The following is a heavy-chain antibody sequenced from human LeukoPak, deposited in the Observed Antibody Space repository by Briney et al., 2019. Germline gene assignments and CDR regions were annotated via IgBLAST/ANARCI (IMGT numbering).Heavy chain of an antibody. Sequence: GESLKISCKGSGYTFTGYYMYWVRQAPGQGLEWMGWINPNSGGTNYAQKFQGRVTMTRDTSISTAYMELSRLRSDDTAVYYCARYGRYCSSTSCSSDAFDIWGQGTMVTVSS. CDR1: GYTFTGYY. CDR3: ARYGRYCSSTSCSSDAFDI. V-gene: IGHV1-2*02. D-gene: IGHD2-2*01. J-gene: IGHJ3*02. CDR2: INPNSGGT.